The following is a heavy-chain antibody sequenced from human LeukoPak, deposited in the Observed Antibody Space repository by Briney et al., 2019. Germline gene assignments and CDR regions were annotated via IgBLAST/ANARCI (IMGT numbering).Heavy chain of an antibody. CDR3: AKEMYKGSTSCSDY. V-gene: IGHV3-23*01. CDR1: GFTFSSYA. CDR2: ISGSGGST. Sequence: GGSLRLSCAASGFTFSSYAMSWVRQAPGKGLEWVSAISGSGGSTYYADSVKGRFTTSRDNSKNTLYLQMNSLRAEDTAVYYCAKEMYKGSTSCSDYWGQGTLVTVSS. D-gene: IGHD2-2*01. J-gene: IGHJ4*02.